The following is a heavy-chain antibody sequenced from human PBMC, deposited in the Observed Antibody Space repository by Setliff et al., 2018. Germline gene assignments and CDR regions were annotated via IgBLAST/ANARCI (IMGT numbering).Heavy chain of an antibody. CDR1: GYSISSGYY. CDR3: ARQSHYYDSSGLDY. V-gene: IGHV4-38-2*01. CDR2: IYHSGST. J-gene: IGHJ4*02. D-gene: IGHD3-22*01. Sequence: PSETVSLTCAVSGYSISSGYYWGWIRQPPGKGLEWIGSIYHSGSTYYNPSLKSRVTISVDTSKNQFSLKLSSVTAADTAVYYCARQSHYYDSSGLDYWGQGTLVTVSS.